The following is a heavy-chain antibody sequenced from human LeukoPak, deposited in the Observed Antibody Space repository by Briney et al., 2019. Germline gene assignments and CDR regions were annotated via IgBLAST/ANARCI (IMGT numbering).Heavy chain of an antibody. CDR1: GFTFSDYY. J-gene: IGHJ6*03. CDR2: IKSKTDGGTT. Sequence: KPGGSLRLSCAASGFTFSDYYMSWIRQAPGKGLEWVGRIKSKTDGGTTDYAAPVKGRFTISRDDSKNTLYLQMNSLKTEDTAVYYCTTPNWHDYYMDVWGKGTTVTISS. V-gene: IGHV3-15*01. D-gene: IGHD1-1*01. CDR3: TTPNWHDYYMDV.